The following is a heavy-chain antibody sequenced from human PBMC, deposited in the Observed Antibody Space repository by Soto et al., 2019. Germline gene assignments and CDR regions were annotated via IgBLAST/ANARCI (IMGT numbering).Heavy chain of an antibody. V-gene: IGHV3-30*18. CDR1: GFTFSSYG. D-gene: IGHD3-10*01. CDR3: AKAVRMYGSGSYYNGFDY. Sequence: QVQLVESGGGVVQPGRSLRLSCAASGFTFSSYGMHWVRQAPGKGLEWVAVISYDGSNKYYADSVKGRFTISRDNSKNTLYLQMNSLRAEDTAVYYCAKAVRMYGSGSYYNGFDYWGQGTLVTVSS. J-gene: IGHJ4*02. CDR2: ISYDGSNK.